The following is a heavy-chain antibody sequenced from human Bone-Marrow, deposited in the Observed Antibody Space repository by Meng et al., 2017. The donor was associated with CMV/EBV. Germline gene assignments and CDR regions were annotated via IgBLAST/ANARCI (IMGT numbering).Heavy chain of an antibody. J-gene: IGHJ4*02. D-gene: IGHD1-1*01. CDR2: INHSGST. CDR1: GGSFSGYY. Sequence: SETLSLTCAVYGGSFSGYYWSWIRQPPGKGLEWIGEINHSGSTNYNPSLKSRVTISVDTSKNQFSLKLSSVTAADTAVYYCARDFLRAPGIFDYWGQGTLVTVSS. V-gene: IGHV4-34*01. CDR3: ARDFLRAPGIFDY.